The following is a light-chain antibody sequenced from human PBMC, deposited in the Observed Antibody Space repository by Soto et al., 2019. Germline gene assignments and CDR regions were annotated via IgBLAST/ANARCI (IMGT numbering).Light chain of an antibody. CDR1: QSVSGNY. V-gene: IGKV3-20*01. J-gene: IGKJ2*01. CDR3: QQDGPFPYA. CDR2: GAS. Sequence: EIVLTQSPGNLSLSPGEKATLSCRATQSVSGNYLAWFQQKPGHSPRLLIYGASRRDPDIPDRFSGSGSGTDFTLTIRRLGPEDFAMYFCQQDGPFPYAFGQGTKLQ.